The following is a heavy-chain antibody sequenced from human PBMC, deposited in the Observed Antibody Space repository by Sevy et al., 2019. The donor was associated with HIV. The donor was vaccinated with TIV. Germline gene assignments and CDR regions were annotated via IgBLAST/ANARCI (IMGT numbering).Heavy chain of an antibody. D-gene: IGHD3-3*01. CDR3: ARDFTIFGVVSGIDY. J-gene: IGHJ4*02. CDR1: GFTFRTYS. CDR2: ISDDSRYK. Sequence: GESLKISCAASGFTFRTYSMNWVRQAPGKGLEWLSSISDDSRYKYYSDPVKGRFTIARANAKNLLYLQMNNLRVEDTAIYYCARDFTIFGVVSGIDYWGQGNLVTVSS. V-gene: IGHV3-21*04.